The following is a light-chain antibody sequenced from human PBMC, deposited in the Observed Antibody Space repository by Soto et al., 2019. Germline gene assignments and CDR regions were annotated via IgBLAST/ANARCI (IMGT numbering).Light chain of an antibody. CDR1: QSVSSN. CDR3: QQYNNWPPWT. J-gene: IGKJ1*01. Sequence: IMVPQSTTPPSVVSGGRAPLSCRASQSVSSNLAWYQQKPGQAPRLLIYGASTRATGIPARFSGSGSGTEFTLTISSLQSEDFAVYYCQQYNNWPPWTFGQGTKVDIK. V-gene: IGKV3-15*01. CDR2: GAS.